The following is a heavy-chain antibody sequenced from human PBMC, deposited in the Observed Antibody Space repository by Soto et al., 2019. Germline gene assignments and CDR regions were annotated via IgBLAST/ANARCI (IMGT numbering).Heavy chain of an antibody. D-gene: IGHD5-12*01. J-gene: IGHJ4*02. CDR1: GFTFSSYA. CDR3: SWSKRQVALFDY. V-gene: IGHV3-23*01. Sequence: EVQLLESGGGLVQPGGSLRLSCAASGFTFSSYAMSWVRQAPGKGLEWVSAISGSGGSTYYADSVKGRFTISRDNSKNTLDLQMNSLRAEDTAGDYCSWSKRQVALFDYWGQGTLVTVSS. CDR2: ISGSGGST.